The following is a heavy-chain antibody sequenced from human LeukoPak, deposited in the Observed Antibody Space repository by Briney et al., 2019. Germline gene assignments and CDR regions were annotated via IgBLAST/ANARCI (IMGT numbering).Heavy chain of an antibody. V-gene: IGHV4-59*01. J-gene: IGHJ4*02. CDR3: ARPLRPSSGYHPFDY. CDR2: IYYSGST. CDR1: GGSISSYY. D-gene: IGHD3-22*01. Sequence: PSETLSLTCTVSGGSISSYYWSWVRQPPGKGLEWIGYIYYSGSTNYNPSLKSRVTISVDTSKNQFSLKLSSVTAADTAVYYCARPLRPSSGYHPFDYWGQGTLVTVSS.